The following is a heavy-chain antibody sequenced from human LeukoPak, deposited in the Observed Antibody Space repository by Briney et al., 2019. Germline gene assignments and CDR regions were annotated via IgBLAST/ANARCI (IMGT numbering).Heavy chain of an antibody. CDR2: IYHSGST. CDR1: GYSISSGYY. J-gene: IGHJ6*03. D-gene: IGHD6-6*01. CDR3: ARVQYSSSSGYGYYYYYYMDV. V-gene: IGHV4-38-2*01. Sequence: SETLSLTCAVSGYSISSGYYWGWIRQPPGTGLEWIGSIYHSGSTYYNPSLKSRVTISVDTSKNQFSLKLSSVTAADTAVYYCARVQYSSSSGYGYYYYYYMDVWGKGTTVTVSS.